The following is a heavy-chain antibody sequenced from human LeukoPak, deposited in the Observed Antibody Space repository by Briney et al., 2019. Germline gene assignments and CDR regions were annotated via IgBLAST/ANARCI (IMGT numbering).Heavy chain of an antibody. D-gene: IGHD2-2*02. CDR1: GFTFSSHS. CDR2: ISSSSSYI. V-gene: IGHV3-21*01. CDR3: ARPTDCSSTSCYTQRYYYYYYGMDV. J-gene: IGHJ6*02. Sequence: PGGSLRLSCAASGFTFSSHSMTWVRQAPGKGLEWVSSISSSSSYIYYADSVKGRFTISRDNAKNSLYLQMNSLRAEDTAVYYCARPTDCSSTSCYTQRYYYYYYGMDVWGQGTTVTVSS.